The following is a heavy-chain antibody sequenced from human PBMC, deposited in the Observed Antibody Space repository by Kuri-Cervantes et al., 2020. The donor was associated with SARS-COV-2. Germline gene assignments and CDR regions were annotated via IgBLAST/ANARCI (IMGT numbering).Heavy chain of an antibody. CDR3: ARLGSSWYLDY. J-gene: IGHJ4*02. Sequence: GESLKISCAASGFTFSSYAMSWVRQAPGKGLEWVSAISGSGGSTYYADSVKGRFTISRDNAKNSLYLQMNSLRAEDTAVYYCARLGSSWYLDYWGQGTLVTVSS. CDR2: ISGSGGST. CDR1: GFTFSSYA. V-gene: IGHV3-23*01. D-gene: IGHD6-13*01.